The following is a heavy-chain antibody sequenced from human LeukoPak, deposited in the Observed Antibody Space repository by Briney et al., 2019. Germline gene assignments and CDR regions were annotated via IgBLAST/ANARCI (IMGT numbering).Heavy chain of an antibody. J-gene: IGHJ4*02. V-gene: IGHV4-34*01. CDR3: ARGYGCNDY. CDR2: INHSGST. D-gene: IGHD5-24*01. CDR1: GGSFSGYY. Sequence: SETLSLTCAVYGGSFSGYYWSWIRQPPGKGLEWIGEINHSGSTNYNPSLKSRVTISVDTSKNQFSLKLSSVTAADTAVYYCARGYGCNDYWGQGTLVTVSS.